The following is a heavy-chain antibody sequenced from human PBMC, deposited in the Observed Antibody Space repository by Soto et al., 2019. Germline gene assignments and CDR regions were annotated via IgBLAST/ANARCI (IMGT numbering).Heavy chain of an antibody. D-gene: IGHD6-13*01. V-gene: IGHV4-4*02. Sequence: QVQLRESGPGLVKPSGTLFLTCAVSSGSVNSSNWWSWVRQPPGKGLEWIGEIYHGGSANYNPSLRSRVTMSVDNSKNQVFLQLSSVTAADTAVYYCARDPAAAGAFDYWGQGTLVTVSS. CDR1: SGSVNSSNW. J-gene: IGHJ4*02. CDR3: ARDPAAAGAFDY. CDR2: IYHGGSA.